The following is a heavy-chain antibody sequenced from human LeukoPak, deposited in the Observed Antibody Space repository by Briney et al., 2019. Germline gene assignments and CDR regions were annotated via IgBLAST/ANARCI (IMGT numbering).Heavy chain of an antibody. CDR2: IYYSGST. Sequence: SETLSLTCTVSGGSVSSGSYYWSWIRQPPGKGLEWIGYIYYSGSTNYNPSLKSRVTISVDTSKNQFSLKLSSVTAADTAVYYCARGGLGYCSGGSCYSLPNDAFDIWGQGTMVTVSS. CDR1: GGSVSSGSYY. V-gene: IGHV4-61*01. D-gene: IGHD2-15*01. J-gene: IGHJ3*02. CDR3: ARGGLGYCSGGSCYSLPNDAFDI.